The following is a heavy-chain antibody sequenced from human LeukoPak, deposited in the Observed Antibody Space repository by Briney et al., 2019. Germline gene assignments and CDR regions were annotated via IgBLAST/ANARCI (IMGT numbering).Heavy chain of an antibody. D-gene: IGHD3-16*02. CDR3: ARVRSLNDAFDI. V-gene: IGHV3-48*04. CDR1: GFTFSSYS. CDR2: ISSSSSTI. J-gene: IGHJ3*02. Sequence: GGSLRLSCAASGFTFSSYSMNWVRQAPGKGLEWISYISSSSSTIYYADSVKGRFTISRDNAKNSLYLQMNSLRAEDTAVYYCARVRSLNDAFDIWGQGTMVTVSS.